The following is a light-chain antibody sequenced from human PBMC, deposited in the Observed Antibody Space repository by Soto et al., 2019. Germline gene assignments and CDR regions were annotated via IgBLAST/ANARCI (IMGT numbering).Light chain of an antibody. CDR3: QKYYNPPTT. V-gene: IGKV4-1*01. Sequence: DIVMTQSPDSLAVSLGERATINCKPSQSVLYSSNNKNYLAWYQQKPGQPPKLLIYWASTRASGVPDRFSGSGSGTNFPPTISTLQAEDVGVYFCQKYYNPPTTFAQGTRREIK. CDR1: QSVLYSSNNKNY. CDR2: WAS. J-gene: IGKJ5*01.